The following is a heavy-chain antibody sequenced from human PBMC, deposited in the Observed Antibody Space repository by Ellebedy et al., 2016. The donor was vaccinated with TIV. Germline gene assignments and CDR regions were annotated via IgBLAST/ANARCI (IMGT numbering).Heavy chain of an antibody. D-gene: IGHD4-17*01. CDR3: AKSNGDSYYYYGMDV. Sequence: GGSLRLXXAASGFTFSSYAMSWVRQAPGKGLEWVSAISGSGGSTYYADSVKGRFTISRDNSKNTLYLQMNSLRAEDTAVYYCAKSNGDSYYYYGMDVWGQGTTVTVSS. J-gene: IGHJ6*02. CDR1: GFTFSSYA. V-gene: IGHV3-23*01. CDR2: ISGSGGST.